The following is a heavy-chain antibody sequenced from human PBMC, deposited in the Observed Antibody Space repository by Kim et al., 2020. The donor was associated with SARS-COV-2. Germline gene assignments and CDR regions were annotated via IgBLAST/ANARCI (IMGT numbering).Heavy chain of an antibody. CDR3: ARWSEGDTAMVMGYYFDY. CDR2: INPSGGST. J-gene: IGHJ4*02. CDR1: GYTFTSYY. V-gene: IGHV1-46*01. D-gene: IGHD5-18*01. Sequence: ASVKVSCKASGYTFTSYYMHWVRQAPGQGLEWMGIINPSGGSTSYAQKFQGRVTMTRDTSTSTVYMELSSLRSEDTAVYYCARWSEGDTAMVMGYYFDYWGQGTLVTVSS.